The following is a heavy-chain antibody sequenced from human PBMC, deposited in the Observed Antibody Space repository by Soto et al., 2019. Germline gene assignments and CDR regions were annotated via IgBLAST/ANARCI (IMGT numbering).Heavy chain of an antibody. CDR3: ASGTTVAGYYSYMDV. Sequence: ASVKVSCKAFGYTFASYVISWVRQAPGQGLEWMGWIRAYDVNTNYAQKLQDRVTMTTDTSTNTAYMELRSLRSDDTAIYYCASGTTVAGYYSYMDVWGKGTTVTVSS. V-gene: IGHV1-18*01. D-gene: IGHD4-17*01. CDR1: GYTFASYV. CDR2: IRAYDVNT. J-gene: IGHJ6*03.